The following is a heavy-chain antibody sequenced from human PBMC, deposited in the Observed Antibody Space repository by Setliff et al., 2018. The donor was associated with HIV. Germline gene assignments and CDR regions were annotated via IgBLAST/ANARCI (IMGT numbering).Heavy chain of an antibody. V-gene: IGHV4-38-2*02. CDR3: ARDSANGKTANLNYLDV. CDR2: IYHSGST. D-gene: IGHD2-8*01. CDR1: GYSISSGYY. Sequence: SETLSLTCAVSGYSISSGYYWGWIRQPPGKGLEWIGSIYHSGSTYYNPSLKSRVTISVDTSKNQFSLRLSSVTAADTAVYYCARDSANGKTANLNYLDVWGKGTTVTVPS. J-gene: IGHJ6*03.